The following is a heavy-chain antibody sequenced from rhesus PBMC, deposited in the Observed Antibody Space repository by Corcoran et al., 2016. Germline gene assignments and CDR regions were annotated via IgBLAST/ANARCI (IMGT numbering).Heavy chain of an antibody. Sequence: QLQLQESGPGLVKPSETLSLTCAVSGGSISGYYWNGIRQPPGKGLEWVGSIDANIIDTTYNPSLKSRVTISKDTSKSQFSLNLRSVTAADTAVYYCAMRRASLDVWGRGILVTVSS. J-gene: IGHJ5-2*02. CDR3: AMRRASLDV. CDR1: GGSISGYY. CDR2: IDANIIDT. V-gene: IGHV4-81*01.